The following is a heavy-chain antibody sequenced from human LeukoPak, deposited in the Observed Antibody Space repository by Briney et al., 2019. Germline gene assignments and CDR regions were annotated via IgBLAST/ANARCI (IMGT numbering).Heavy chain of an antibody. CDR2: ISYDGSNK. CDR3: AKDGVAAALYYYMDV. Sequence: GGSLRLSCAASGFTFSSYGMHCVRRAPGKGLEGVAVISYDGSNKYYADSVKGRFTISRDNSKNTLYLQMNSLRAEDTAVYYCAKDGVAAALYYYMDVWGKGTTVTVSS. V-gene: IGHV3-30*18. CDR1: GFTFSSYG. D-gene: IGHD6-13*01. J-gene: IGHJ6*03.